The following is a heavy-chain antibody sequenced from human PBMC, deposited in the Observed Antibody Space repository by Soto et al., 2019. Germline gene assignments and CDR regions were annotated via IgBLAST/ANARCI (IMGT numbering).Heavy chain of an antibody. CDR1: GGSSSSSSYY. D-gene: IGHD3-22*01. V-gene: IGHV4-39*01. J-gene: IGHJ5*02. CDR3: ARQPYDSSGYYYGT. CDR2: MYYSGNT. Sequence: PSETLSLTCTVSGGSSSSSSYYWGWIRQPPGKGLEWIGSMYYSGNTYYNPSLKSRVTVSVDTSKNHFSLKLSSVTAADTAMYYCARQPYDSSGYYYGTWGQGNLVTVSS.